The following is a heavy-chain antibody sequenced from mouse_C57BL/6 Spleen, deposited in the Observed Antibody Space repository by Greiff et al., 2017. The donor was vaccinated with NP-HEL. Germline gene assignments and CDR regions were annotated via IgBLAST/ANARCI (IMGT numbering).Heavy chain of an antibody. CDR3: TRGGRGYFDY. J-gene: IGHJ2*01. CDR2: IDPETGGT. CDR1: GYTFTDYE. D-gene: IGHD1-1*02. Sequence: QVQLQQSGAELVRPGASVTLSCKASGYTFTDYEMHWVKQTPVHGLEWIGAIDPETGGTAYNQKFKGKAILTADKSSSTAYMELRSLTSEDSAVYYCTRGGRGYFDYWGQGTTLTVSS. V-gene: IGHV1-15*01.